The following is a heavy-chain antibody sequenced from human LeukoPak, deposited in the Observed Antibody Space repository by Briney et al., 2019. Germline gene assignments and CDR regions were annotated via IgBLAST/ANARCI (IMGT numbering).Heavy chain of an antibody. J-gene: IGHJ6*02. CDR3: ARVRAGYCTSTSCYTGMDV. D-gene: IGHD2-2*01. Sequence: GGSLRLSCAASGFTFSSYGMHWVRQAPGKGLEWVALISYDGSNEYYADSVRGRFTISRDNSKFTLYMQMNSLRAEDTAVYYCARVRAGYCTSTSCYTGMDVWGQGTTVTVSS. CDR1: GFTFSSYG. CDR2: ISYDGSNE. V-gene: IGHV3-30*03.